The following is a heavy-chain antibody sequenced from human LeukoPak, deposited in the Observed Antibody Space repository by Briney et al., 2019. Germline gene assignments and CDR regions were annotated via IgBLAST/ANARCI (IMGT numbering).Heavy chain of an antibody. J-gene: IGHJ5*02. CDR3: ASIPHDYSNHPNWFDP. Sequence: SETLSLTCAVYGGSFSGYYWSWIRQPPGKGLEWIGEINHSGSTNYNPSLKSRVTISVDTSKNQFSLKLSSVTAADTAVYYCASIPHDYSNHPNWFDPWGQGTLVTVFS. V-gene: IGHV4-34*01. CDR1: GGSFSGYY. D-gene: IGHD4-4*01. CDR2: INHSGST.